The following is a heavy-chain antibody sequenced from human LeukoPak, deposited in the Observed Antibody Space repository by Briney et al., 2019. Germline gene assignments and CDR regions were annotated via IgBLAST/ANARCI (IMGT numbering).Heavy chain of an antibody. CDR1: GFIFSDSA. J-gene: IGHJ4*02. CDR3: TRLGGNYDF. D-gene: IGHD4-23*01. Sequence: GGSLRLSCAASGFIFSDSAMHWVRQASGKGLEWLGHIRSRGSGYATVYPASIKGRFDISRDDAKNTAYLQMHGLKTEDTAVYYCTRLGGNYDFWGQGTLVIVSS. V-gene: IGHV3-73*01. CDR2: IRSRGSGYAT.